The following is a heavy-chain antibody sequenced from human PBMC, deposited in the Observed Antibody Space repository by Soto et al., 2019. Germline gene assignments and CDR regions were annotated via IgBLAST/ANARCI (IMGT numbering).Heavy chain of an antibody. CDR3: AHRRSIKQLVLNCVDP. Sequence: QITLKESGPTLVKPTQTLTLTCTFSGFSLSTSGVGVGWIRQPPGKALEWLALIYWDDDKRYSPSLKSRLTITKDTSKNQVVLTLTNMDPVDTATYYCAHRRSIKQLVLNCVDPGGQGTLVTVSS. CDR2: IYWDDDK. V-gene: IGHV2-5*02. J-gene: IGHJ5*02. D-gene: IGHD6-6*01. CDR1: GFSLSTSGVG.